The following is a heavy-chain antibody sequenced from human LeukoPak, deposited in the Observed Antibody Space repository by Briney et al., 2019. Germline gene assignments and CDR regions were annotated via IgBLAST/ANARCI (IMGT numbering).Heavy chain of an antibody. V-gene: IGHV3-9*01. CDR1: GFTVDDYA. Sequence: GGSLRLSCAASGFTVDDYAMHLVRQATGKGLEWVSSISWNSGSIGYADSVKGRFTISRDNAKNSLYLQMNSLRAEDTALYYCAKGGAVAGTLVRAFDIWGQGTMVTVSS. D-gene: IGHD6-19*01. CDR2: ISWNSGSI. J-gene: IGHJ3*02. CDR3: AKGGAVAGTLVRAFDI.